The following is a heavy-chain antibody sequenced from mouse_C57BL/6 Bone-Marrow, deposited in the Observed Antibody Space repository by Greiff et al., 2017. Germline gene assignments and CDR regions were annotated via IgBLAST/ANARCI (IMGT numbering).Heavy chain of an antibody. V-gene: IGHV1-72*01. CDR3: ARWGPGDTVVPYLYFDV. CDR2: IDPNSGGT. Sequence: QVQLQQPGAELAKPGASVSLSCKASGYTFTSYWMHWVKQRPGRGLEWIGRIDPNSGGTKYNEKFKSKATLTVDKPSSTAYMQLSSLTSEDSAVYYCARWGPGDTVVPYLYFDVWGTGTTVTVSS. CDR1: GYTFTSYW. J-gene: IGHJ1*03. D-gene: IGHD1-1*01.